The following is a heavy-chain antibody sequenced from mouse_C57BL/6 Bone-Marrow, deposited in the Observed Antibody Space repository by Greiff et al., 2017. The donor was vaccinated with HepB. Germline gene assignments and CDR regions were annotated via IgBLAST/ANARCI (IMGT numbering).Heavy chain of an antibody. J-gene: IGHJ4*01. V-gene: IGHV5-4*01. CDR1: GFTFSSYA. D-gene: IGHD1-1*01. Sequence: DVMLVESGGGLVKPGGSLKLSCAASGFTFSSYAMSWVRQTPEKRLEWVATISDGGSYTYYPDNVKGRFTISRDNAKNNLYLQMSHLKSEDTAMYYCARDPRGSSLYYYAMDYWGQGTSVTVSS. CDR2: ISDGGSYT. CDR3: ARDPRGSSLYYYAMDY.